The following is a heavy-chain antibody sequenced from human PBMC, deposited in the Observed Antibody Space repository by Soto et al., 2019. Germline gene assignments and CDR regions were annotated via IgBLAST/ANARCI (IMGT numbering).Heavy chain of an antibody. D-gene: IGHD3-3*01. CDR2: FDPEDGET. V-gene: IGHV1-24*01. CDR3: ATDLPSFGSIFGVAKHY. CDR1: GYTLTELS. J-gene: IGHJ4*02. Sequence: ASVKVSCKVSGYTLTELSMHWVRQAPGKGLEWMGGFDPEDGETIYAQKFQGRVTMTEDISTDTAYMELSSLRSEDTAVYYCATDLPSFGSIFGVAKHYWGQGTLVTVSS.